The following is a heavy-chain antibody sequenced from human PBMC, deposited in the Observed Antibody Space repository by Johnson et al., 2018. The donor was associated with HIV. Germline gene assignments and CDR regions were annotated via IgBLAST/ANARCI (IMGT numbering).Heavy chain of an antibody. J-gene: IGHJ3*02. CDR3: ARSVHDYSDYLWGRDAFDI. CDR1: GFAFSGYA. D-gene: IGHD4-11*01. CDR2: ISYDGTQK. V-gene: IGHV3-30*04. Sequence: QVQLVESGGGVVQPGRSLRLSCAASGFAFSGYALHWVRQAPGKGLEWVALISYDGTQKYSAGSVKGRFTISRDNSKNTLYLQMNNLRLGDTAVYYCARSVHDYSDYLWGRDAFDIWGQGTMVIVSS.